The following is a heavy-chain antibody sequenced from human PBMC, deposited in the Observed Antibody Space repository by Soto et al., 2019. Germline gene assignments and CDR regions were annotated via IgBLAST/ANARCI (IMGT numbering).Heavy chain of an antibody. CDR1: GGSISSYY. J-gene: IGHJ5*02. D-gene: IGHD2-2*01. CDR2: IYYSGST. Sequence: QVQLQESGPGLVKPSETLSLTCTVSGGSISSYYWSWIRQPPGKGLEWIGYIYYSGSTNYNPSLKSRVTISVDTSKTQFSLKLSSVTAADTAVYYCARDQVPAALLGWFAPWGKGTLVTVSS. V-gene: IGHV4-59*01. CDR3: ARDQVPAALLGWFAP.